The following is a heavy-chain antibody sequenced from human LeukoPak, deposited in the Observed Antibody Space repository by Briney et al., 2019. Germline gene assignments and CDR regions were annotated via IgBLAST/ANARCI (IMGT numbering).Heavy chain of an antibody. CDR2: ISSSSSYM. Sequence: GGSLRLSCAASGFTFSSYSMNWVRQAPGKGLEWVSSISSSSSYMYYADSVKGRFTISRDNAKNSLYLQMNSLRAEDTAVYYCARVYYDSSGFLDYWGQGTLVTVSS. J-gene: IGHJ4*02. CDR3: ARVYYDSSGFLDY. V-gene: IGHV3-21*01. D-gene: IGHD3-22*01. CDR1: GFTFSSYS.